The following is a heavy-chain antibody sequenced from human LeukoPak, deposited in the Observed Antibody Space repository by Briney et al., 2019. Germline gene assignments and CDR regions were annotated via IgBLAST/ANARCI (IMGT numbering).Heavy chain of an antibody. CDR2: INPNSGGR. J-gene: IGHJ1*01. CDR1: GYTFSALY. Sequence: ASVKVSCKASGYTFSALYIHWVRQAPGRGLEWMGWINPNSGGRNYAQKFQGRVTMTRDKSSNTAYMELSSLTSDDTAVFYCARVFCNYANTAEYFQHWGQGTLVTVSS. V-gene: IGHV1-2*02. CDR3: ARVFCNYANTAEYFQH. D-gene: IGHD1-7*01.